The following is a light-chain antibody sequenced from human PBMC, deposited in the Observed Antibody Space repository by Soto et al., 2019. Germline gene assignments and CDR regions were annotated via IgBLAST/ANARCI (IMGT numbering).Light chain of an antibody. V-gene: IGKV3-20*01. CDR2: GAS. J-gene: IGKJ1*01. CDR3: QQRT. CDR1: QSVSNNY. Sequence: EIVLTQSPGTLSLSPGERATLSCRASQSVSNNYLAWYQQKPGQAPRLLIYGASSRATGIPDRFSGSGSGTDFTLTISRLEPEDFAVYYCQQRTFGQGTKVEIK.